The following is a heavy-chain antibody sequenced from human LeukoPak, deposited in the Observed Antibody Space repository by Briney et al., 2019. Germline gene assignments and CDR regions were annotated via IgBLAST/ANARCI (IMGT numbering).Heavy chain of an antibody. CDR1: GGSISRSS. CDR3: AGHKVHDFGGSDWYFGL. Sequence: SETLSLTCTVSGGSISRSSWSWIRQPPGKGLEWIGYMFYGGDTNHNPSLKSRVTMSVDTSKNQFSLRLSSVTAADTAVYYCAGHKVHDFGGSDWYFGLWGRGTLVTVSS. V-gene: IGHV4-59*08. D-gene: IGHD4-23*01. CDR2: MFYGGDT. J-gene: IGHJ2*01.